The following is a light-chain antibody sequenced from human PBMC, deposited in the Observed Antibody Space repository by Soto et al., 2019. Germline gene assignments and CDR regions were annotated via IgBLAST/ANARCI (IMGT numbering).Light chain of an antibody. V-gene: IGKV3-20*01. J-gene: IGKJ1*01. Sequence: EILWTQSPGTQSLSPGESATLSCRASKIVSSSDLARYQQKPGQAPRLLIYGASSMATGIPDRFSGSGSGTDFTIIISRLEPEYFAVYYCQHYGTLPWTFGQGTKVEIK. CDR3: QHYGTLPWT. CDR1: KIVSSSD. CDR2: GAS.